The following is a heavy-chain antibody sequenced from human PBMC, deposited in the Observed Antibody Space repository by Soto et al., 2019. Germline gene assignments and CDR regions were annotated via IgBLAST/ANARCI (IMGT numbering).Heavy chain of an antibody. J-gene: IGHJ5*02. CDR1: GDSVSSNSAA. V-gene: IGHV6-1*01. CDR2: TYYRSKWYN. Sequence: SQTLSLICAISGDSVSSNSAAWNWIRQSPSRGLEWLGRTYYRSKWYNDYAVSVKSRITINPDTSKNQFSLQLNSVTPEDTAVYYCARGWGLYSTSWYRFDPWGQGTLVTVSS. D-gene: IGHD6-13*01. CDR3: ARGWGLYSTSWYRFDP.